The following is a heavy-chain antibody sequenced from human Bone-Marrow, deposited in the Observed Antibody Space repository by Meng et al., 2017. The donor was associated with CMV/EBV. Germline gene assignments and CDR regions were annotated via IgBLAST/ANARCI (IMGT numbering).Heavy chain of an antibody. J-gene: IGHJ6*02. D-gene: IGHD2-2*01. V-gene: IGHV3-9*01. CDR3: ASEYCSSTSCYPYYYYYYGMDV. Sequence: SLKISCAASGFTFDDYAMHWVRQAPGEGLEWVSGISWNSGSIGYADSVKGRFTISRDNAKNTLYLQMNSLRAEDTAVYYCASEYCSSTSCYPYYYYYYGMDVWGQGTTVTVSS. CDR2: ISWNSGSI. CDR1: GFTFDDYA.